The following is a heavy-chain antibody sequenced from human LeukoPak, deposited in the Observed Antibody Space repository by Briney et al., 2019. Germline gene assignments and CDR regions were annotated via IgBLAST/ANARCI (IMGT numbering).Heavy chain of an antibody. CDR1: GGSISSYY. J-gene: IGHJ6*02. CDR3: ARDMGARIYYGSGSVYYGMDV. CDR2: IYYSGST. D-gene: IGHD3-10*01. V-gene: IGHV4-59*01. Sequence: SETLSLTCTVPGGSISSYYWSWIRQPPGKGLEWIGYIYYSGSTNYNPSLESRVTISVDTSKNQFSLKLSSVTAADTAVYYCARDMGARIYYGSGSVYYGMDVWGQGTTVTVSS.